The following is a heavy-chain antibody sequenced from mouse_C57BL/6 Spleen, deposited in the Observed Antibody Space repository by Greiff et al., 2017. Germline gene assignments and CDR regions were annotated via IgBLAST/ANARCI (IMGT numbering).Heavy chain of an antibody. V-gene: IGHV2-3*01. Sequence: VKLVESGPGLVAPSHSLSITCTVSGFSLTSYGVSWVRQPPGKGLEWLGVIWGDESTNYHSALISRLSISKDNSKSQVFLKLNSLQTDDTATYYCAKLITTVADWYFDVWGTGTTVTVSS. J-gene: IGHJ1*03. CDR2: IWGDEST. CDR1: GFSLTSYG. D-gene: IGHD1-1*01. CDR3: AKLITTVADWYFDV.